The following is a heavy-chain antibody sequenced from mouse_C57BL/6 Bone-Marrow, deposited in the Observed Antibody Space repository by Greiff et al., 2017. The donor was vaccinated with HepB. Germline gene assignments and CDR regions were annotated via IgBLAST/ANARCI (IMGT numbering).Heavy chain of an antibody. CDR1: GYAFSSYW. CDR3: ARWGDGYAMDY. V-gene: IGHV1-80*01. Sequence: QVQLQQSGAELVKPGASVKISCKASGYAFSSYWMNWVKQRPGKGLEWIGQIYPGDGDTNYNGKFKGKATLTADKSSSTAYIQLSSLTSEDSAVYFCARWGDGYAMDYWGQGTSVTVSS. CDR2: IYPGDGDT. J-gene: IGHJ4*01.